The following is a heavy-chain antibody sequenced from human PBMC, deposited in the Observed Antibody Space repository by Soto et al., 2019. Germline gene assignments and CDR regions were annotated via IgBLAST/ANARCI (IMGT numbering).Heavy chain of an antibody. Sequence: PGGSLRLSCAASGFTFSSYVMHWVRQAPGKGLEWVAVISYDGSNKYYADSVKGRFTISRDNSKNTLYLQMNSLRAEDTAVYYCAKDSSWIQLHPLGYFDYWGQGTLVTVSS. D-gene: IGHD5-18*01. CDR1: GFTFSSYV. V-gene: IGHV3-30*18. CDR3: AKDSSWIQLHPLGYFDY. CDR2: ISYDGSNK. J-gene: IGHJ4*02.